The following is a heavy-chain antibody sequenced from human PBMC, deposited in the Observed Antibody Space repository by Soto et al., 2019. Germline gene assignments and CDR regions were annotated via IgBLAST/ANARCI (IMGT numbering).Heavy chain of an antibody. D-gene: IGHD3-22*01. J-gene: IGHJ1*01. V-gene: IGHV1-2*02. CDR2: ITPNSGDT. CDR3: ARVGSGYPEYFQH. Sequence: QVQLVQSGAEVKKPGASVKVSCKASGYTFTVFYMNWVRQAPGQGLEWIGWITPNSGDTNYAQKFQGRVTMTRDTSISTAYMELSRLRSDDTAVYYSARVGSGYPEYFQHWGQGTLLTVSS. CDR1: GYTFTVFY.